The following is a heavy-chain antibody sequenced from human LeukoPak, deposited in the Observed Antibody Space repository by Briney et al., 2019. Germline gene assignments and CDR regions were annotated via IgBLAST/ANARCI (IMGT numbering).Heavy chain of an antibody. V-gene: IGHV4-34*01. Sequence: SETLSLTCAVYGGSFSGYYWSWIRQPPGKGLEWIGEINHSGSTNYNPSLKSRVTISVDTSKNQFSLKLSSVTAADTAVYYCARDQGATSPQYYFDYWGQGTLVTVSS. CDR1: GGSFSGYY. CDR2: INHSGST. CDR3: ARDQGATSPQYYFDY. J-gene: IGHJ4*02. D-gene: IGHD5-12*01.